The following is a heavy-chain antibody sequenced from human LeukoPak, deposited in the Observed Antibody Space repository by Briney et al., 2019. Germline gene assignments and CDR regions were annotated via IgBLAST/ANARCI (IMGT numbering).Heavy chain of an antibody. J-gene: IGHJ6*02. CDR1: GFTFSSYA. D-gene: IGHD6-19*01. CDR3: ARDIYGYSSGWYKINYYYYGMDV. V-gene: IGHV3-30-3*01. CDR2: ISYDGSNK. Sequence: AGGSLRLSCAASGFTFSSYAMHWVRQAPGKGLEWVAVISYDGSNKYYADSVKGRFTISRDNSKNTLYLQMNSLRAEDTAVYYCARDIYGYSSGWYKINYYYYGMDVWGQGITVTVSS.